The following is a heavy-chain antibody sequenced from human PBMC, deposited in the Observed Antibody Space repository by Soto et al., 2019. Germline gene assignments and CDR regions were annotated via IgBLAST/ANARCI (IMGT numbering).Heavy chain of an antibody. CDR3: ARSEQWLRT. CDR1: GDSVSSNSAA. V-gene: IGHV6-1*01. D-gene: IGHD6-19*01. J-gene: IGHJ5*02. Sequence: PSQTLSLTCAISGDSVSSNSAAWNWIRQSPSRGLEWLGRTYFRSKWHYGYAVSVRSRITIKPDTSKNQFSLQLNSVTPEDTAVYDCARSEQWLRTWGQGTRVTVGS. CDR2: TYFRSKWHY.